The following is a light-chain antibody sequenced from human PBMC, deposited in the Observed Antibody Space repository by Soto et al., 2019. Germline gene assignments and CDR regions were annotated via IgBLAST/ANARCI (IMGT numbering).Light chain of an antibody. J-gene: IGKJ2*01. CDR1: QSVSSY. CDR2: DAS. V-gene: IGKV3-11*01. Sequence: EIVLTQSPATLSLSPGEGATLSCRASQSVSSYLAWYQQKPGQTPRLLIYDASNRATGIPARFSGSGSGTDFTLTISSLEPEDFAVYYCQPRYNWPLTFGQGTRLEIK. CDR3: QPRYNWPLT.